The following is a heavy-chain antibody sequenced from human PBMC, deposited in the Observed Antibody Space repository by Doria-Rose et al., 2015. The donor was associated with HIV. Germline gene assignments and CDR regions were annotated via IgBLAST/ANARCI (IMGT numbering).Heavy chain of an antibody. CDR1: GVSLSSPGMG. CDR3: ARIKSSRWYHKYYFDF. J-gene: IGHJ4*02. V-gene: IGHV2-26*01. CDR2: ILSDDER. Sequence: SGPVLVKPTETLTLTCTVSGVSLSSPGMGVSWIRQPPGKGLEWLANILSDDERSYKTSLKSRLTISRGTSKSQVVLTMTDMDPVDTATYYCARIKSSRWYHKYYFDFWGQGTLVIVSA. D-gene: IGHD6-13*01.